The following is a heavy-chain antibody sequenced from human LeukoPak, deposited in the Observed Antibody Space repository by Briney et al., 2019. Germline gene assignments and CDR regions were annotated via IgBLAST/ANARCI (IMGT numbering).Heavy chain of an antibody. CDR2: IYDSGTT. J-gene: IGHJ3*02. CDR3: ARHRRVYDSYVGFDI. CDR1: GYTVGTGYT. V-gene: IGHV4-38-2*01. D-gene: IGHD5/OR15-5a*01. Sequence: SESLSLTCAVSGYTVGTGYTWSCIQQPPGKRLEWIGIIYDSGTTFSNPSLTGRPTMSVDTSKNHFSLKLNSVTSAETAVYYCARHRRVYDSYVGFDIWGQGEVGTVSS.